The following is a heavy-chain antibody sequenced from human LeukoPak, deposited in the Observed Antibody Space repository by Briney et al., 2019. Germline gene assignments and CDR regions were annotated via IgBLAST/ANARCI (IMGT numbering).Heavy chain of an antibody. CDR1: GGSISSYY. Sequence: SETLSLTCTVSGGSISSYYWSWIRQPPGKGLEWIGEINHSGSTNYNPSLKSRVTISVDTSKNQFSLKLSSVTAADTAVYYCASRGLHGSSIDYWGQGTLVTVSS. CDR3: ASRGLHGSSIDY. D-gene: IGHD3-10*01. J-gene: IGHJ4*02. V-gene: IGHV4-34*01. CDR2: INHSGST.